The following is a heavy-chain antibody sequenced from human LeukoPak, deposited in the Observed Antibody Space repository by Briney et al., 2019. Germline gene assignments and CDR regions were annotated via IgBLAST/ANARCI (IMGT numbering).Heavy chain of an antibody. CDR2: ISAYNGNT. CDR3: ASGESGYYTYYYYMDV. J-gene: IGHJ6*03. V-gene: IGHV1-18*01. Sequence: ASVKVSCKASGYTFTSYGISWVRQAPGQGLEWMGWISAYNGNTNYAQKLQGRVTMTTDTSTSTAYMELRSLRSDDTAVYYCASGESGYYTYYYYMDVWGKGTTVTVSS. D-gene: IGHD3-22*01. CDR1: GYTFTSYG.